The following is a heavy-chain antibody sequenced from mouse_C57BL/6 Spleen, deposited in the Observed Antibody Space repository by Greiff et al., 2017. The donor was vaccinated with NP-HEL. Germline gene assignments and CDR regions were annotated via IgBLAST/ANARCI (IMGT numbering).Heavy chain of an antibody. Sequence: VQLQQSGAELAKPGASVKLSCKASGYTFTSYWMHWVKQRPGQGLEWIGYINPSSGYTKYNQKFKDKATLTADKSSSTAYMQLSSLTYEDSADYYCAKSRITTVVATKGYAMDYWGKGTSVTGSS. CDR3: AKSRITTVVATKGYAMDY. CDR2: INPSSGYT. V-gene: IGHV1-7*01. J-gene: IGHJ4*01. CDR1: GYTFTSYW. D-gene: IGHD1-1*01.